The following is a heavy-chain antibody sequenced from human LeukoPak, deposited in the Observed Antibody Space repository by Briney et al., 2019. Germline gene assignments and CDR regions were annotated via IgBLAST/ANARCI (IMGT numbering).Heavy chain of an antibody. Sequence: SETLSLTCTVSGGSISSSTYYWGWIRQPPGKGLEWIVSKFYTGRTYYNPSLKSRVTISVDTSKNQFSLNLSFVTAADTAVYYCAKEPTGDKSLDNWGQGTLVTVSS. D-gene: IGHD7-27*01. CDR2: KFYTGRT. J-gene: IGHJ4*02. V-gene: IGHV4-39*07. CDR3: AKEPTGDKSLDN. CDR1: GGSISSSTYY.